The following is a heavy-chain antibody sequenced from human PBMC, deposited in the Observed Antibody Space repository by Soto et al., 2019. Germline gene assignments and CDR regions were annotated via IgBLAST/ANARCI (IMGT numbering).Heavy chain of an antibody. V-gene: IGHV4-61*01. CDR3: ARDRILGVLDV. D-gene: IGHD7-27*01. Sequence: SGTLYLTRPVSGGSVSSGSFYWTLIRPAPGKGLEWVGYIDNSETTNYNPSPQRRVTMLVDTPNNQFSLILTSVTAADTAGYYCARDRILGVLDVRGQGTTVTVSS. J-gene: IGHJ6*02. CDR1: GGSVSSGSFY. CDR2: IDNSETT.